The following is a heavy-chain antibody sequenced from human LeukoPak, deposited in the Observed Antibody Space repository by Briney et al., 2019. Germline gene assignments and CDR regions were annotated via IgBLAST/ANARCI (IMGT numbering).Heavy chain of an antibody. D-gene: IGHD3-10*01. CDR3: TRVLPRSGSYQPASALDY. CDR2: IKSKTDGGTT. Sequence: PGGSLRLSCAASGFTFSNAWMSWVRQAPGKGLEWVGRIKSKTDGGTTDYAAPVKGRFTISRDDSKNTLYLQMNSLKTEDTAVYYCTRVLPRSGSYQPASALDYWGQGTLVTVSS. V-gene: IGHV3-15*01. CDR1: GFTFSNAW. J-gene: IGHJ4*02.